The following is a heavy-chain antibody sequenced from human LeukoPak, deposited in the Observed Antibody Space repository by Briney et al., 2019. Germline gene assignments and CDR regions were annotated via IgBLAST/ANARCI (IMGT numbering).Heavy chain of an antibody. J-gene: IGHJ2*01. V-gene: IGHV4-31*03. CDR3: ARESSDGGWYFDL. Sequence: SETLSLTCTVSGGSISSGGYYWSWIRQHPGKGLEWIGYIYYSGSTYYNPSLKSRVTISVDTSKNQFSLKLSSVTAADTAVYYCARESSDGGWYFDLWGRGTQVTVSS. CDR2: IYYSGST. CDR1: GGSISSGGYY.